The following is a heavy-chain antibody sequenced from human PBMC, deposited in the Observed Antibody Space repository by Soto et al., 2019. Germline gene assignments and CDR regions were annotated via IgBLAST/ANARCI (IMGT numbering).Heavy chain of an antibody. V-gene: IGHV3-30*18. CDR1: GFTFSSYG. D-gene: IGHD2-21*02. Sequence: QVQLVESGGGVVQPGRSLRLSCAASGFTFSSYGMHWVRQAPGKGLEWVAVISYDGSNKYYADSVKGRFTISRDNSKNTLYLQMNSLRAEDTAVYYCAKDACGGDCYFFDYCGQGTLVTVSS. CDR3: AKDACGGDCYFFDY. J-gene: IGHJ4*02. CDR2: ISYDGSNK.